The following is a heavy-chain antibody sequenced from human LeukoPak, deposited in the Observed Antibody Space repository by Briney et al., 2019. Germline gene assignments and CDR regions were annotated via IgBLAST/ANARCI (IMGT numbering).Heavy chain of an antibody. V-gene: IGHV3-64D*06. Sequence: PGGSLRLSCSASGFTFSSYYMHWVRQAPGQGLEYIATISSNGDRTNYADSMKGRLAISRDKSKNTLYLQMSSVRAEDTAVYYCVKSNWDWGQGTLVTVSS. D-gene: IGHD7-27*01. CDR1: GFTFSSYY. CDR3: VKSNWD. J-gene: IGHJ4*02. CDR2: ISSNGDRT.